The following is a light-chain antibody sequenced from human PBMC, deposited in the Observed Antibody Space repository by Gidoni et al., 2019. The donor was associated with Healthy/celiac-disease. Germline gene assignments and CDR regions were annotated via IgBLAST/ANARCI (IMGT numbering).Light chain of an antibody. CDR2: WAS. CDR3: QQYYSTPLT. J-gene: IGKJ4*01. V-gene: IGKV4-1*01. Sequence: DIVMPQSPDSLAVSLGERATINCKSSQSVLYSSNNKNYLAWYQQKPGQPPKLLIYWASTRESGVPDRFSGSGSGTDFTLTISSPQAEDVAVYYCQQYYSTPLTFGGGTKVEIK. CDR1: QSVLYSSNNKNY.